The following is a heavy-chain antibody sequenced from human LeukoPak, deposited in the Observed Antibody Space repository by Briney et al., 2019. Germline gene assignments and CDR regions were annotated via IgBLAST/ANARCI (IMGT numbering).Heavy chain of an antibody. Sequence: PGGSLRLSCAASGFTFSSYGMHWVRQAPGKGLEWVAVISYDGSNKYYADSVKGRFTISRDNPKNTLYLQMNSLRAEDTAVYYCAKEFGSSWYLDAFDIWGQGTMVTVSS. CDR3: AKEFGSSWYLDAFDI. CDR1: GFTFSSYG. CDR2: ISYDGSNK. D-gene: IGHD6-13*01. V-gene: IGHV3-30*18. J-gene: IGHJ3*02.